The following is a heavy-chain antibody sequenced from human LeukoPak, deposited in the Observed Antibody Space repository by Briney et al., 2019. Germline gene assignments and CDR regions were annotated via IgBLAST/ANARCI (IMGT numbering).Heavy chain of an antibody. CDR3: ARASPTMVTTIYGMDV. V-gene: IGHV3-30-3*01. CDR1: GFTFSSYA. D-gene: IGHD4-17*01. Sequence: PGGSLRLSCAASGFTFSSYAMHWVRQAPGKGLEWVAVISYDGSNKYYADSVKGRFTISRDNSKNTLYLQMNSLRAEDTAVYYCARASPTMVTTIYGMDVWGQGTTVTVSS. CDR2: ISYDGSNK. J-gene: IGHJ6*02.